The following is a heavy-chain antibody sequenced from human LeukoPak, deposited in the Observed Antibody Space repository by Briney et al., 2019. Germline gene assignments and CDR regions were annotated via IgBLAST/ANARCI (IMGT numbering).Heavy chain of an antibody. J-gene: IGHJ5*02. D-gene: IGHD6-13*01. V-gene: IGHV4-61*02. CDR3: ARVSSSWYWFDP. CDR1: GGSISSGSYY. CDR2: IYTSGST. Sequence: SQTLSLTCTVSGGSISSGSYYWSWIRQPAGKGLEWIGRIYTSGSTNYNPSLKSRATISVDTSKNQFSLKLSSVTAADTAVYYCARVSSSWYWFDPWGQGTLVTVSS.